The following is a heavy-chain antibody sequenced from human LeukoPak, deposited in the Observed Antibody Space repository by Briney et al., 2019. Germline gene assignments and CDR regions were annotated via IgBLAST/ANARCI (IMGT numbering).Heavy chain of an antibody. CDR1: GGSFSGYY. CDR3: AREGVVGAYGHFDY. CDR2: INHSGST. Sequence: SETLSLTCAVYGGSFSGYYWRGLRQPPGKGLEWIGEINHSGSTNYNPSLKSRVTISVDTSKNQLSLKLSSVTAADTAVYYCAREGVVGAYGHFDYWGQGTLVTVSS. V-gene: IGHV4-34*01. D-gene: IGHD2-15*01. J-gene: IGHJ4*02.